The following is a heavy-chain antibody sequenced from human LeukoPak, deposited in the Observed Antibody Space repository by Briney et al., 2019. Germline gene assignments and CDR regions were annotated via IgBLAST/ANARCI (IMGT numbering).Heavy chain of an antibody. CDR2: IYYTGST. CDR1: GGSIRSTSYY. J-gene: IGHJ4*02. CDR3: AGGYSYGYDY. D-gene: IGHD5-18*01. V-gene: IGHV4-39*07. Sequence: PSEILSLTCTVSGGSIRSTSYYWGWIRQPPEKGLEWIGSIYYTGSTYYNPSLKSRVTISVDTSKNQFSLKLSSVTAADTAVYYCAGGYSYGYDYWGQGTLVTVSS.